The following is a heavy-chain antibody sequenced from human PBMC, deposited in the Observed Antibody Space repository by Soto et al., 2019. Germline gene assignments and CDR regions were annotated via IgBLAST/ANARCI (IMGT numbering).Heavy chain of an antibody. J-gene: IGHJ4*02. D-gene: IGHD2-2*01. V-gene: IGHV3-15*07. CDR2: IKSKTDGGTT. Sequence: EVQLVESGGGLVKPGGSLRLSCAASGFTFSNAWMNWVRQAPGKGLEWVGRIKSKTDGGTTDYAAPVKGRFTISRDDSKNTLYLQMNNLKSEDTPVYDCTTDLGSCSLALRYYFDSWGQGTLVTVSS. CDR1: GFTFSNAW. CDR3: TTDLGSCSLALRYYFDS.